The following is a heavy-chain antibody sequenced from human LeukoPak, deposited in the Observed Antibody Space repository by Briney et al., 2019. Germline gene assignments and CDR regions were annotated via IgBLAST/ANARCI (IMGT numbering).Heavy chain of an antibody. Sequence: GGSLRLSCAASGFTFSSYDMHWVRQAAGKGLEWVSAIGTAGDTYYPGSVKGRFTISRENAKNSLYLQMNSLRAGDTAVYYCARASSGVDAFDIWGQGTMVTVSS. V-gene: IGHV3-13*01. J-gene: IGHJ3*02. CDR2: IGTAGDT. CDR1: GFTFSSYD. D-gene: IGHD2-15*01. CDR3: ARASSGVDAFDI.